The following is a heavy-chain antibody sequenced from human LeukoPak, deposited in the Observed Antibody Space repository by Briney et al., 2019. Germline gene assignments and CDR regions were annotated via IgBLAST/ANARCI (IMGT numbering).Heavy chain of an antibody. J-gene: IGHJ5*02. CDR1: GFTYSRYA. Sequence: PGGSLRLSCAASGFTYSRYAMSWVRQAPGKGLEWVSAISGSGGSTYYADSVKGRFTISRDNSKNTLYLQMSSLRAEDTAVYCCAAGGSGSYWWFDPWGQGTLVTVSS. CDR2: ISGSGGST. D-gene: IGHD3-10*01. CDR3: AAGGSGSYWWFDP. V-gene: IGHV3-23*01.